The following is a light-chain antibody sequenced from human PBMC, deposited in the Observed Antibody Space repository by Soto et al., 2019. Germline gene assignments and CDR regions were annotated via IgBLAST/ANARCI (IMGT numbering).Light chain of an antibody. CDR1: SSEDGGYSS. CDR2: DVS. CDR3: SSYTSSSTLV. Sequence: QSVLTQPASVSGSPGQSLTISCTGTSSEDGGYSSVSWYQHHPGKAPKLMIYDVSNRPSGVSNRFSVSKSGNTASLTISGLQAEDEADYYCSSYTSSSTLVFGTGTKVTVL. J-gene: IGLJ1*01. V-gene: IGLV2-14*03.